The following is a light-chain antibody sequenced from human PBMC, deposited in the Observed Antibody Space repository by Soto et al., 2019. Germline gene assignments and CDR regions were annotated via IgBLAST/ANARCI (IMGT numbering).Light chain of an antibody. CDR1: QRIGIY. CDR2: AAS. V-gene: IGKV1-39*01. Sequence: DIQMTQSPSSLSASVGDRVTITCRASQRIGIYLNWYQQKPGQAPKLLIYAASSLQSGVPSRFSGSGSGTDFTLAISSLQPEDFATYYCQQSSSSPRTFGQGTKVEIK. J-gene: IGKJ1*01. CDR3: QQSSSSPRT.